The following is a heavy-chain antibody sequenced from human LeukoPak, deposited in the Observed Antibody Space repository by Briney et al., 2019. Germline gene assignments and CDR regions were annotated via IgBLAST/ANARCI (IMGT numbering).Heavy chain of an antibody. V-gene: IGHV4-34*01. J-gene: IGHJ3*02. D-gene: IGHD6-19*01. Sequence: SETLSLTCAVYGGSFSGYYWSWIRQPPGKGPEWIGEINHSGSTNYNPSLKSRVTISVDTSKNQFSLKLSSVTAADTAVYYCARGGYAWSSGTFDIWGQGTMVTVSS. CDR3: ARGGYAWSSGTFDI. CDR1: GGSFSGYY. CDR2: INHSGST.